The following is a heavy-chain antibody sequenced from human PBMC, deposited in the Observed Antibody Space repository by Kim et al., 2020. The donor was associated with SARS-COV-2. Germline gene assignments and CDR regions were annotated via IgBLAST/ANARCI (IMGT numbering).Heavy chain of an antibody. CDR2: ST. V-gene: IGHV3-53*01. J-gene: IGHJ6*02. CDR3: ARDLDYYGMDV. Sequence: STYYADSVKGRFTSSRDNSKNTRYLQMNSLRAEDTAVYYCARDLDYYGMDVWGQGTTVTVSS.